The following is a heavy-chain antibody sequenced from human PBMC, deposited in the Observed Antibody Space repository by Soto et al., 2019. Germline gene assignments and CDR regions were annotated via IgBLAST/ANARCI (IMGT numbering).Heavy chain of an antibody. V-gene: IGHV3-33*01. D-gene: IGHD3-10*01. CDR2: IWYGGSNK. J-gene: IGHJ6*02. Sequence: GGSLRLSCAASGFTFSSYGMHWVRQAPGKGLEWVAVIWYGGSNKYYADSVKGRFTISRDNSKNTLYLQMNSLRAEDTAVYYCARDRDGMDVWGQGTTVTVSS. CDR3: ARDRDGMDV. CDR1: GFTFSSYG.